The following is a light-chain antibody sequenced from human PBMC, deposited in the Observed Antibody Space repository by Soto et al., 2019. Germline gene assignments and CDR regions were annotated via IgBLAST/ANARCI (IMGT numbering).Light chain of an antibody. J-gene: IGKJ1*01. CDR3: QQYYSNPWT. V-gene: IGKV4-1*01. Sequence: RTQTPLSLSVAPVQPASISCKSSQSLLHITGETFLFWYEQKPGKPPKLIXYWASTRESGVPERFSGSGSGTDSTLTISSLQAEDVEVYYCQQYYSNPWTFGQGTKVDI. CDR2: WAS. CDR1: QSLLHITGETF.